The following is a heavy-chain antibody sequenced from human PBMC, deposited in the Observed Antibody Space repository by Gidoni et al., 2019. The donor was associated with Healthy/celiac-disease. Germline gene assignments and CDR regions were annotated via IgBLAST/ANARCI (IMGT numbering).Heavy chain of an antibody. CDR3: AREVIVVPAAIGWFDP. J-gene: IGHJ5*02. D-gene: IGHD2-2*02. Sequence: QLQLQESGSGLVKPSQTLSLTCAVSGCSISSGGYSWSWIRQPPGKGLEWIGYIYHSGSTYYNPSLKSRVTISVDRSKNQFSLKLSSVTAADTAVYYCAREVIVVPAAIGWFDPWGQGTLVTVSS. CDR1: GCSISSGGYS. CDR2: IYHSGST. V-gene: IGHV4-30-2*01.